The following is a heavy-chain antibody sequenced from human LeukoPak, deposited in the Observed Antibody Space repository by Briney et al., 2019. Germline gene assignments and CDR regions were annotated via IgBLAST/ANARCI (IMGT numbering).Heavy chain of an antibody. D-gene: IGHD4-23*01. Sequence: ASVKVSCKASGYTFTSYGISWVRQAPGQGLEWMGWISAYNGNTNYAQKLQGRVTMTTDTSTSTAYMELRSLRSDDTAVYYCARDHHTVVTPDWFDPWGQGTLVTVSS. V-gene: IGHV1-18*01. CDR2: ISAYNGNT. CDR1: GYTFTSYG. CDR3: ARDHHTVVTPDWFDP. J-gene: IGHJ5*02.